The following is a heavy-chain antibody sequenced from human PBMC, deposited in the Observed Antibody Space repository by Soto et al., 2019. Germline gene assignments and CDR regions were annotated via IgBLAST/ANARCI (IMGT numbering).Heavy chain of an antibody. CDR3: AREGPGGDDILTGSDAFDI. CDR1: GYTFTSYG. V-gene: IGHV1-18*01. Sequence: QVQLVQSGAEVKKPGASVKVSCKASGYTFTSYGISWVRQAPGQGLEWMGWISAYNGNTNYAQKLQGRVTMTTDTATSTAYMELRSMRSDDTAVYYCAREGPGGDDILTGSDAFDIWGQGTMVTVSS. D-gene: IGHD3-9*01. CDR2: ISAYNGNT. J-gene: IGHJ3*02.